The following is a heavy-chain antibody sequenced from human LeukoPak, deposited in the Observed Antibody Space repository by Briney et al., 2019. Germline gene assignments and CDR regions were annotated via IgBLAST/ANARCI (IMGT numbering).Heavy chain of an antibody. J-gene: IGHJ4*02. Sequence: GGSLRLSCAASGFTFSSYWMHWVRQAPGKGLAWVSRINSDGSSTSYADSVKGRFTISRDNAKNTLYLQMNSLRAEDTAVYYCARRTKDYYDSSGYSFDYWGQGTLVTVSS. D-gene: IGHD3-22*01. CDR2: INSDGSST. CDR1: GFTFSSYW. V-gene: IGHV3-74*01. CDR3: ARRTKDYYDSSGYSFDY.